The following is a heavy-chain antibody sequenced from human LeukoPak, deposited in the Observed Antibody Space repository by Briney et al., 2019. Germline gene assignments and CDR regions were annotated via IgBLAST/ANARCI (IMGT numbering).Heavy chain of an antibody. CDR1: GYTFTNYG. J-gene: IGHJ4*02. V-gene: IGHV1-18*01. Sequence: GASVKVSCRTSGYTFTNYGIRWVRQAPGQGLEWMGWISAYNGTTNYAQKFQGRVTMTTEASTKTVYMELKSLRSDDTAVYYCARDRIVGATADFDYWGQGTLVTVSS. CDR3: ARDRIVGATADFDY. D-gene: IGHD1-26*01. CDR2: ISAYNGTT.